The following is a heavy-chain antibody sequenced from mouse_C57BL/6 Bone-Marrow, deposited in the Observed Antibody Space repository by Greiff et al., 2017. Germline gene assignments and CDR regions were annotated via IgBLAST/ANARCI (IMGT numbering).Heavy chain of an antibody. V-gene: IGHV5-6*02. D-gene: IGHD1-1*01. CDR3: ARISITTVVDFDY. Sequence: EVKLVESGGDLVKPGGSLKLSCAASGFTFSSYGMSWVRQTPDKRLEWVATISSGGSYTYYPDSVKGRFTITRDNATNTLYLQLSSLKSEDTAMYYCARISITTVVDFDYWGQGTTLTVSS. CDR1: GFTFSSYG. CDR2: ISSGGSYT. J-gene: IGHJ2*01.